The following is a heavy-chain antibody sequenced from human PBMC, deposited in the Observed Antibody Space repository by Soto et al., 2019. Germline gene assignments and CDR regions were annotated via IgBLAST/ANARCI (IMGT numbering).Heavy chain of an antibody. V-gene: IGHV1-18*01. D-gene: IGHD3-10*01. J-gene: IGHJ5*02. Sequence: QVQLVQSGAEVKKPGASVKVSCKASGYTFTSYGLSWVRQAPGQGLEWMGWISPYNDDRKYAQKVQGRVTMTTDKSTTTAYMELRSLRSDDTAVYYCARDRHYASGGANWCDPWGQGTLVIVS. CDR1: GYTFTSYG. CDR2: ISPYNDDR. CDR3: ARDRHYASGGANWCDP.